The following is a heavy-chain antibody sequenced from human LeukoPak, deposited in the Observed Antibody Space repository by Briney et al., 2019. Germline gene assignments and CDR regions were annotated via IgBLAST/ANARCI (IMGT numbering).Heavy chain of an antibody. Sequence: GGSLRLSCAASGFAFSSFTMNWARQVPGKGLEWISYISLGNSTMFYADSVKGRFTISGDNAKNSLYLQMNSLRDDDTAVYYCARVGNGRSWDYWGQGTLVSVSS. CDR3: ARVGNGRSWDY. CDR1: GFAFSSFT. D-gene: IGHD2-15*01. V-gene: IGHV3-48*02. CDR2: ISLGNSTM. J-gene: IGHJ4*02.